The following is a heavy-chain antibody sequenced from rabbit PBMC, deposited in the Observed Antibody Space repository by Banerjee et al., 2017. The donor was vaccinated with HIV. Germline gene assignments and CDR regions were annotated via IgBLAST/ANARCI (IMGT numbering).Heavy chain of an antibody. CDR3: ARDGSGYGDFTL. V-gene: IGHV1S45*01. CDR1: GFSFSDRDV. J-gene: IGHJ4*01. Sequence: QEQLVESGGGLVEPEGSLTLTCKASGFSFSDRDVMCWVRQAPGKGLQWIACINTYTGKPVYATWAKGRFTISRTSSPSVTLQMTSLTAADTATYLCARDGSGYGDFTLWGPGTLVTVS. D-gene: IGHD6-1*01. CDR2: INTYTGKP.